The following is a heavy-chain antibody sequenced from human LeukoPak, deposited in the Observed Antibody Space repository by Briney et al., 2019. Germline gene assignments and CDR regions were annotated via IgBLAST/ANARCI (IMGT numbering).Heavy chain of an antibody. CDR2: IRYDGSNK. CDR3: AKGTGSSSYSFDY. V-gene: IGHV3-30*02. Sequence: PGGSLRLSCAASGFTFSSYGMHWVRQAPGKGLEWVAFIRYDGSNKYYADSVKGRFTISRDNSKNTLYLQMNSLRAEDTAVHYCAKGTGSSSYSFDYWGQGTLVTVSS. J-gene: IGHJ4*02. CDR1: GFTFSSYG. D-gene: IGHD3-22*01.